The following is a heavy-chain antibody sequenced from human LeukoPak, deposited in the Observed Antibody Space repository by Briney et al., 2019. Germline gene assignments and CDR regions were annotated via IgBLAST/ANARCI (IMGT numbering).Heavy chain of an antibody. V-gene: IGHV1-2*02. Sequence: ASVKVSCKASGYTFTSYDINWVRQATGQGLEWMGWINPNSGGTNYAQKFQGRVTMTRDTSISTAYMELSRLRSDDTAVYYCARDQGSHYDILTGRDAFDIWGQGTMVTVSS. D-gene: IGHD3-9*01. CDR2: INPNSGGT. CDR3: ARDQGSHYDILTGRDAFDI. CDR1: GYTFTSYD. J-gene: IGHJ3*02.